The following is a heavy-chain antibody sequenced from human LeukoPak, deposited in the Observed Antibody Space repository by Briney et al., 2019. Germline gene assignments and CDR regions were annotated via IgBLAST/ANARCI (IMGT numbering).Heavy chain of an antibody. Sequence: ASVKVSCKASGYTFTGYYMHWVRQAPGQGLEWMGWINPNSGGTNYAQKFQGRVTMTRDTSIRTAYMELSRLRSDDTAVYYCARGVLWSSRQLFDYWGQGTLVTVSS. CDR3: ARGVLWSSRQLFDY. D-gene: IGHD3-10*01. CDR2: INPNSGGT. V-gene: IGHV1-2*02. CDR1: GYTFTGYY. J-gene: IGHJ4*02.